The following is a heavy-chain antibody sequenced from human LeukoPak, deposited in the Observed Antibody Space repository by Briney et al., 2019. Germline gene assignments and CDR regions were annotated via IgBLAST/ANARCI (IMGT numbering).Heavy chain of an antibody. Sequence: PWASVKVSCKASGGTFSSYAISWVRQAPGQGLEWMGGIIPIFGTANYAQKFQGRVTITTDESTSTAYMELSSLRSEDTAVFYCARDWGSSSQKRVHYYYYMDVWGKGTTVTVSS. V-gene: IGHV1-69*05. CDR2: IIPIFGTA. CDR1: GGTFSSYA. CDR3: ARDWGSSSQKRVHYYYYMDV. D-gene: IGHD3-16*01. J-gene: IGHJ6*03.